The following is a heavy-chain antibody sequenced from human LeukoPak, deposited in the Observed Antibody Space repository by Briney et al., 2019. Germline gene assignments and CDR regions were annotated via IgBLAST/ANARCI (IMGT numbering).Heavy chain of an antibody. V-gene: IGHV3-21*01. D-gene: IGHD2/OR15-2a*01. CDR1: GFTFSSYS. CDR2: ISSSSSYI. Sequence: GGSLRLSCAASGFTFSSYSMNWVRQAPGKGLEWVSSISSSSSYIYYADSVKGRFTISRDNAKNSLYLQMNSLRAEDTAVYYCASSVTTFGWFDPWGQGTLVTVSS. J-gene: IGHJ5*02. CDR3: ASSVTTFGWFDP.